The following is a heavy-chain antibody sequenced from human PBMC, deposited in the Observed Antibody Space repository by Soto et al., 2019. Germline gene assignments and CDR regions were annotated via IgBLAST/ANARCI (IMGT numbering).Heavy chain of an antibody. CDR1: GFTFSSYG. CDR2: IWYDGSNE. D-gene: IGHD6-19*01. CDR3: ARDRSIAVADDAFDI. Sequence: QVQLVESGGGVVQPGRSLRLSCAASGFTFSSYGMHWVRQAPGKGLEWVAVIWYDGSNEYYADSVKGRFTISRDNSKNTLYLQMNSLRAEDTAVYYCARDRSIAVADDAFDIWGQGTMVTVSS. J-gene: IGHJ3*02. V-gene: IGHV3-33*01.